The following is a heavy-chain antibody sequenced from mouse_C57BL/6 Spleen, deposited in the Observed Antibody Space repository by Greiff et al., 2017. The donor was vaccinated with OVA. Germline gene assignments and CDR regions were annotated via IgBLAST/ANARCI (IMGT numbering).Heavy chain of an antibody. CDR3: ARSAYGNYAWFAY. Sequence: QVQLQQPGAELVMPGASVKLSCKASGYTFTSYWMHWVKQRPGQGLEWIGEIDPSDSYTNYNQKFKGKSTLTVDKSSSTAYMQLSSLTSEDSAVYYCARSAYGNYAWFAYWGQGTLVTVSA. V-gene: IGHV1-69*01. D-gene: IGHD2-1*01. CDR1: GYTFTSYW. CDR2: IDPSDSYT. J-gene: IGHJ3*01.